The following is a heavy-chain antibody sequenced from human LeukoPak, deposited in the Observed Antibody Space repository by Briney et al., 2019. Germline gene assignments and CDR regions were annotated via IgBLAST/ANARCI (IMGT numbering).Heavy chain of an antibody. J-gene: IGHJ3*02. V-gene: IGHV1-18*01. CDR1: GGTFSSYG. Sequence: GASVKVSCKASGGTFSSYGISWVRQAPGQGLEWMGWISAYNGNTNYAQKLQGRVTMTTDTSTSTAYMELRSLRSDDTAVYYCARDRGSSWGKDAFDIWGQGTMVTVSS. D-gene: IGHD6-13*01. CDR3: ARDRGSSWGKDAFDI. CDR2: ISAYNGNT.